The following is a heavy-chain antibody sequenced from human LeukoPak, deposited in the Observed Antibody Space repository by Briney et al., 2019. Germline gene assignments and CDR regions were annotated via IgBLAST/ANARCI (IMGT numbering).Heavy chain of an antibody. V-gene: IGHV4-34*01. CDR3: ARGRYYYDA. CDR1: GGSFSGYY. D-gene: IGHD3-22*01. J-gene: IGHJ5*02. CDR2: INHSGST. Sequence: SETLSLTCAVYGGSFSGYYWSWIRQPPGKGLEWIGEINHSGSTNYNPSLKSRVTISVDTSKNQFSLKLSSVTAADTAVYYYARGRYYYDAWGQGTLVTVSS.